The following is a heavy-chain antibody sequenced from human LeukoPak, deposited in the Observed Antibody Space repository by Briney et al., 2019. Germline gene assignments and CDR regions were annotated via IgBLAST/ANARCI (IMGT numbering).Heavy chain of an antibody. CDR2: IYYSGST. Sequence: PSETLSLTCTVSGGSISSYYWSWIRQPPGKGLEWIGYIYYSGSTNYNPSLKSRVTISVDTSTNQFSLKLSSVTAADTAVYYCAREGSSSPFDYWGQGTLVTVSS. CDR1: GGSISSYY. D-gene: IGHD6-6*01. J-gene: IGHJ4*02. CDR3: AREGSSSPFDY. V-gene: IGHV4-59*01.